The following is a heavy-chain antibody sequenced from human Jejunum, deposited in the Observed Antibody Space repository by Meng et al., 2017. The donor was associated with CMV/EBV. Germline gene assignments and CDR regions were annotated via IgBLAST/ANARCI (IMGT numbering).Heavy chain of an antibody. J-gene: IGHJ4*02. D-gene: IGHD2-21*02. CDR3: AKTGDGFTFDY. Sequence: AAAGFSFSKYVMSWVRWAPGKGLQWVSGITSRGGNTYYLASVNGRFTISRDNSKNKLYLQMNSLRAEDTAIYYCAKTGDGFTFDYWGQGTVVTVSS. CDR2: ITSRGGNT. V-gene: IGHV3-23*01. CDR1: GFSFSKYV.